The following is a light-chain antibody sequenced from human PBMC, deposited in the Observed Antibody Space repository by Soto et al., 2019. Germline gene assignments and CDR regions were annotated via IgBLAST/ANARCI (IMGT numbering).Light chain of an antibody. V-gene: IGLV2-14*01. CDR2: GVS. Sequence: QSALTQPASVSGSPGQSITIPCTGTSSDVGGFNYVSWYQKYPGKAPKLLIFGVSLRPAEVSYRFSGSKSGNTASLTISGLLAEDEADYYCCSYTEADTLVFGGGTKVTVL. CDR3: CSYTEADTLV. J-gene: IGLJ1*01. CDR1: SSDVGGFNY.